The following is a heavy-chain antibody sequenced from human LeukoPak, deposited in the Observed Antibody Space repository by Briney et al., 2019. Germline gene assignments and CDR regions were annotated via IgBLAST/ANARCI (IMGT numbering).Heavy chain of an antibody. CDR3: ARDYWEWLVRGYFDY. D-gene: IGHD6-19*01. CDR1: GYTFTSYV. Sequence: ASVKVSCKASGYTFTSYVMHWVRQAPGQGLEWMGWINAGNGNTKYSQKVQGRVTITRDTSASTAYMELRSLRSDDTAVYYCARDYWEWLVRGYFDYWGQGTLVTVSS. V-gene: IGHV1-3*01. J-gene: IGHJ4*02. CDR2: INAGNGNT.